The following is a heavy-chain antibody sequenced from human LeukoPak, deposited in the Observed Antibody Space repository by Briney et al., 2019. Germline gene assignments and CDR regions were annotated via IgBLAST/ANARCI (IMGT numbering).Heavy chain of an antibody. Sequence: PSETLSLTCAVYGGSFSGYYWSWIRQPPGKGLEWIGEINHSGSTNYNPSLKSRVTISVDTSKNQFSLKLSSVTAADTAVYYCARVGYSYGYRHYYYYYMDVWGKGTTVTVSS. CDR3: ARVGYSYGYRHYYYYYMDV. J-gene: IGHJ6*03. CDR1: GGSFSGYY. V-gene: IGHV4-34*01. CDR2: INHSGST. D-gene: IGHD5-18*01.